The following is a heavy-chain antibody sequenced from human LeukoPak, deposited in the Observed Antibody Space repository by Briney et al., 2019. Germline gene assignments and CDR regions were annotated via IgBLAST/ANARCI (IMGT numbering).Heavy chain of an antibody. Sequence: PGGSLTLSCAPSGFTFTDYSMNWVRLAPGKGLDWVAHISTVSTYTHYTDSVKGRFTISRDNRKNLLYLQMSSLGAEDTAVYYCARDGSGFYHYYYMDVWGKGTTVTVSS. D-gene: IGHD6-25*01. J-gene: IGHJ6*03. CDR2: ISTVSTYT. CDR1: GFTFTDYS. V-gene: IGHV3-21*01. CDR3: ARDGSGFYHYYYMDV.